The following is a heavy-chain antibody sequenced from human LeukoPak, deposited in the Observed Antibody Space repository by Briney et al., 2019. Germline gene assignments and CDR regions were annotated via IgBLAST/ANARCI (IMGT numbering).Heavy chain of an antibody. CDR3: ARLYDYVWGSYHSNWFDP. D-gene: IGHD3-16*02. CDR1: GGSISSYY. V-gene: IGHV4-59*01. J-gene: IGHJ5*02. Sequence: PSETLSLTCTVSGGSISSYYWSWIRQPPGKGLEWIGYIYYSGSTNYNPSLKSRVTISVDTSKNQFSLKLSSVTAADTAVYHCARLYDYVWGSYHSNWFDPWGQGTLVTVSS. CDR2: IYYSGST.